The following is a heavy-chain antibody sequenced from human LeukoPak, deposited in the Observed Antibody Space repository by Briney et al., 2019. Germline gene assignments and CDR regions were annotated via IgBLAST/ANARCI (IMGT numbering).Heavy chain of an antibody. J-gene: IGHJ6*03. CDR1: GGSFSGYY. V-gene: IGHV4-34*01. CDR3: ARGLHDKHWSAFRYMDV. Sequence: SETLSLTCAVYGGSFSGYYWSWIRQPPGKGLEWIGEINHSGSTNYNPSLKSRVTISVDTSKNQFSLKLSSVTAADTAVYYCARGLHDKHWSAFRYMDVWSKGTTVTVSS. CDR2: INHSGST. D-gene: IGHD3-3*01.